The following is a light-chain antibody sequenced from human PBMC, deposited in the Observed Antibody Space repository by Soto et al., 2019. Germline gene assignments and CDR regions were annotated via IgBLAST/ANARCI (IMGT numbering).Light chain of an antibody. V-gene: IGKV3-11*01. CDR1: RSVSSY. Sequence: EIVLTQSPATLSLSPGERATLYCRASRSVSSYLAWYQQKPGQAPRLLIYDASNRATGIPARFSGSGSGTDFTLTISSLEPEDFAVYYCQQRSNWPPEVTFGGGTKVEIK. CDR2: DAS. J-gene: IGKJ4*01. CDR3: QQRSNWPPEVT.